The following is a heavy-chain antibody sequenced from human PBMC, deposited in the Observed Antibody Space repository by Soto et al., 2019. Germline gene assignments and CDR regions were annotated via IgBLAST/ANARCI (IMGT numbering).Heavy chain of an antibody. CDR2: INAGNGNT. CDR1: GYTFTSYA. J-gene: IGHJ6*03. V-gene: IGHV1-3*01. Sequence: QVQLVQSGAEVKKPGASVKVSCKASGYTFTSYAMHWVRQAPGQRLEWMGWINAGNGNTKYSQKFLGRVTITRDTAASRAYRALSSLRSEDTAVEYWAGDGYYYYYMYVWGKGTTFTVSS. CDR3: AGDGYYYYYMYV.